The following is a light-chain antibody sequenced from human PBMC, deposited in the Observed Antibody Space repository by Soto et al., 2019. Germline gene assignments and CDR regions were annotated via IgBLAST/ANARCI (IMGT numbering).Light chain of an antibody. CDR2: EGS. Sequence: QSALTQPASVSGSPGQSITISCTGTSSDVGSYNLVSWYQQHPGKAPKLMIYEGSKRPSGVSNRFSGSKSGNTASLTISGLQAEDEDDDYCCSYAGSSGVVFGGGTKLTVL. CDR3: CSYAGSSGVV. V-gene: IGLV2-23*01. CDR1: SSDVGSYNL. J-gene: IGLJ2*01.